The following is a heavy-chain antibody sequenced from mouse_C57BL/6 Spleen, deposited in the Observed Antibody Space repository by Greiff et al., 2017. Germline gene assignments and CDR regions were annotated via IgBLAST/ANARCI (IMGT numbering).Heavy chain of an antibody. V-gene: IGHV1-72*01. CDR1: GYTFTSYW. CDR3: ARSKLGSGFAY. J-gene: IGHJ3*01. Sequence: QVQLKQPGAELVKPGASVKLSCKASGYTFTSYWMHWVKQRPGRGLEWIGRIDPNSGGTKYNEKFKSKATLTVDKPSSTAYMQRSSLTSEDSAVYYCARSKLGSGFAYWGQGTLVTVSA. CDR2: IDPNSGGT. D-gene: IGHD4-1*01.